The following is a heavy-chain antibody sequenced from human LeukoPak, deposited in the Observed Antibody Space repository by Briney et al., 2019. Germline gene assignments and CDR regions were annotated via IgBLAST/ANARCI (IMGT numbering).Heavy chain of an antibody. V-gene: IGHV3-30*18. CDR2: ISYDGSDK. Sequence: GGSLRLSCAASGFTFSSYGMHWVRQAPGKGLEWVAVISYDGSDKYYADSVKGRFTISRDNSKNTLYLQMNSLRAEDTAVYYCVNHFPRFDYWGQGTLVTVSS. CDR3: VNHFPRFDY. CDR1: GFTFSSYG. J-gene: IGHJ4*02. D-gene: IGHD3-3*02.